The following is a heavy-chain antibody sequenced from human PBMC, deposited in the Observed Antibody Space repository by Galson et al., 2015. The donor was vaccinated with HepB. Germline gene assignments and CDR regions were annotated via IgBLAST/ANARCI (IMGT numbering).Heavy chain of an antibody. CDR1: GFTFSDYR. D-gene: IGHD2-21*01. CDR2: ISRSRKVI. V-gene: IGHV3-48*02. CDR3: VRDGGDSYNWFDL. J-gene: IGHJ5*02. Sequence: SLRLSCAASGFTFSDYRMNWVRQAPGKGLEWISYISRSRKVIHYADSVKGRFTIPRDNAENSLYLQMDSLRDGDTAVYYCVRDGGDSYNWFDLWGQGTLVTVSS.